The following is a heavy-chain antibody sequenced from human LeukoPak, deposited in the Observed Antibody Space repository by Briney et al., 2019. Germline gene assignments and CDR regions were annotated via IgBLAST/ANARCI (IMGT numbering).Heavy chain of an antibody. D-gene: IGHD6-6*01. CDR1: GYTFTDYY. Sequence: GASVKVSYKASGYTFTDYYMHWVRQAPGQGLEWMGWINPNSGGTNYAQKFQGRVTMTRDTSISTAYMELSGLRSDDTVVYYCARDSRPYRSSSEGFDYWGQGTLVTVSS. J-gene: IGHJ4*02. CDR3: ARDSRPYRSSSEGFDY. V-gene: IGHV1-2*02. CDR2: INPNSGGT.